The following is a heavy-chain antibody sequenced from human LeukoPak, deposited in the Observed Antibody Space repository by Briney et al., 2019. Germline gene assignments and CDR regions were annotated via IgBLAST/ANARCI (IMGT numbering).Heavy chain of an antibody. D-gene: IGHD5-18*01. V-gene: IGHV1-8*01. CDR2: MNPNSGNT. J-gene: IGHJ4*02. Sequence: ASVKVSCKASGYTFTSYDINWVRQATGQGLEWMGWMNPNSGNTGYAQKFQGRVTMTRDTPTSTVYMELSSLRSEDTAVYYCARDSWGYGYFDYWGQGTLVTVSS. CDR1: GYTFTSYD. CDR3: ARDSWGYGYFDY.